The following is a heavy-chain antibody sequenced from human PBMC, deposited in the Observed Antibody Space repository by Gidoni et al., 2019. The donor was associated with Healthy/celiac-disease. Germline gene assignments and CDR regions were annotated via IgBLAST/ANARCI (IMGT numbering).Heavy chain of an antibody. V-gene: IGHV5-51*01. D-gene: IGHD2-15*01. J-gene: IGHJ3*02. CDR2: IYPGESDT. CDR1: GYSFTSNW. Sequence: EVQLVQSGAEVKKPGESLKISCKGSGYSFTSNWIGWVRQMPGKGLEWMGIIYPGESDTRYSPSFQGQVTISADKSISTAYLQWSSLKASDTAMYYCARGIVVVVAATGDAFDIWGQGTMVTVSS. CDR3: ARGIVVVVAATGDAFDI.